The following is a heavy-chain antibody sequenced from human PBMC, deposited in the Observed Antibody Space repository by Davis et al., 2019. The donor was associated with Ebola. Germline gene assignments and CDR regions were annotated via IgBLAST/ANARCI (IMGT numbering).Heavy chain of an antibody. CDR3: AFVGVNTKGDARDI. Sequence: MPSETLSLTCAVSGGPFNGYYWSWIRQPPGQGLEWIAEIDHSGTTNYNSSLKRRITIAVDTSKKQFSLRLISVTAADTAMYYCAFVGVNTKGDARDIWGQGTMVTVSS. J-gene: IGHJ3*02. D-gene: IGHD1-26*01. V-gene: IGHV4-34*01. CDR2: IDHSGTT. CDR1: GGPFNGYY.